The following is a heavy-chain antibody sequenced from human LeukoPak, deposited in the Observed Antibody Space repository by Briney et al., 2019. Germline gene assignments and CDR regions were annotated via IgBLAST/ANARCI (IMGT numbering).Heavy chain of an antibody. J-gene: IGHJ4*02. CDR2: IYSDGRT. Sequence: GGSLRLSCAASGFTVSSNYMTWVRQAPGKGLEWVSVIYSDGRTYYADSVKGRFTFSRDNSKNTLYLQMNSLRADDTAVYYCARETYYGWGSPSPFDYWGQGTLVTVSS. CDR1: GFTVSSNY. CDR3: ARETYYGWGSPSPFDY. V-gene: IGHV3-53*01. D-gene: IGHD3-10*01.